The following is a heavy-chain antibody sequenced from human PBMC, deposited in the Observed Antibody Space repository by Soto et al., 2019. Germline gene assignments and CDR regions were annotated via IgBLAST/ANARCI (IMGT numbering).Heavy chain of an antibody. CDR3: ARGVSVVVPAGTHDAFDI. J-gene: IGHJ3*02. CDR2: IWYDGSNK. V-gene: IGHV3-33*01. CDR1: GFTFSSYG. Sequence: GGSLRLSCAASGFTFSSYGMHWVRQAPGKGLEWVAVIWYDGSNKYDADSVKGRFTISRDNSKNTLYLQMNSLRAEDTAVYYCARGVSVVVPAGTHDAFDIWGQGTMVTVSS. D-gene: IGHD2-2*01.